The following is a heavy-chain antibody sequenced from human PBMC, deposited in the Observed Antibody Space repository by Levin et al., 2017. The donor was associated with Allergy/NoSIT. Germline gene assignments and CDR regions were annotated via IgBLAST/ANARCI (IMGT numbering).Heavy chain of an antibody. CDR1: GFTFDDYA. V-gene: IGHV3-9*01. J-gene: IGHJ4*02. D-gene: IGHD6-19*01. CDR3: AKDLVKYSSGWYFDY. CDR2: ISWNSGSI. Sequence: LSLTCAASGFTFDDYAMHWVRQAPGKGLEWVSGISWNSGSIGYADSVKGRFTISRDNAKNSLYLQMNSLRAEDTALYYCAKDLVKYSSGWYFDYWGQGTLVTVSS.